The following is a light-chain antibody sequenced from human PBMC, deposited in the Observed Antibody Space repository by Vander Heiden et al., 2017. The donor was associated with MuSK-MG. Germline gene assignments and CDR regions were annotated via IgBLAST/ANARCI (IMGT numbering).Light chain of an antibody. CDR3: QQDDNLPII. CDR2: DAS. CDR1: QDISNY. Sequence: DIQMTQSPSSLSASVGDRVTITCQASQDISNYLNWYQQKPGKAPKLLIYDASNLETGVPSRFSGSGSGTDFTFTISSLQPEDIATYYCQQDDNLPIIFGGGTKVEIK. V-gene: IGKV1-33*01. J-gene: IGKJ4*01.